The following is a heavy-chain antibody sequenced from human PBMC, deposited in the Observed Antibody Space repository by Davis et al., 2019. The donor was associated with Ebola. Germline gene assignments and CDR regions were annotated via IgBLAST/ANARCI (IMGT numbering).Heavy chain of an antibody. CDR1: GFTFSSYW. D-gene: IGHD1-7*01. V-gene: IGHV3-7*01. J-gene: IGHJ3*02. CDR3: ARAKSWNYVLDAFDI. Sequence: GESLKISCAASGFTFSSYWMSWVRQAPGKGLEWVANIKQDGSEKYYVDSVKGRFTISRDNAKNSLYLQMNSLRAEDTAVYYCARAKSWNYVLDAFDIWGQGTMVTVSS. CDR2: IKQDGSEK.